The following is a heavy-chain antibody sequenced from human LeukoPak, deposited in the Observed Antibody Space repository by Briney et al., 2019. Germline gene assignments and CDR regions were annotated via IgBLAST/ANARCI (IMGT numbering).Heavy chain of an antibody. CDR1: GFIFTNYW. CDR2: TSPDGRHK. V-gene: IGHV3-7*03. Sequence: GGSLRLSCAASGFIFTNYWMTWVRQAPGKGLEWVANTSPDGRHKNYLDSVKGRFTISRDNAKDSLYLQMNSLRVEDTAVYYCVRVVYTDEGFDHWGQGTLLTVSS. CDR3: VRVVYTDEGFDH. J-gene: IGHJ4*02. D-gene: IGHD2-2*02.